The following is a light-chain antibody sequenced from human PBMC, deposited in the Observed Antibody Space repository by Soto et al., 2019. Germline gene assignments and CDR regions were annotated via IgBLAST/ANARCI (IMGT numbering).Light chain of an antibody. CDR3: ETWDSNTWV. Sequence: QSVLTQSSSASASLGSSVKLTCTLSSGHSSHIIAWHQQQPGKAPRYLMKVEGSGSFNKGSGVPDRFSGYRSGADRYLTISNLLFEDEADYYCETWDSNTWVFGGGTKLTVL. CDR1: SGHSSHI. CDR2: VEGSGSF. J-gene: IGLJ3*02. V-gene: IGLV4-60*02.